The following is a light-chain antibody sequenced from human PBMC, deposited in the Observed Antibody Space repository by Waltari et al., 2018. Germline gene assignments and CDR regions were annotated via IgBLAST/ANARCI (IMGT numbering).Light chain of an antibody. Sequence: DFQMTQSPATLSASVGDRVTITCRASQNIFSWLACYQQKPGKAPKLLIYKASHLESGVPSRFSGRGFGTEFTLTINSLQPDDFATYYCQHYNSFSRTFGQGTKVDIK. CDR2: KAS. J-gene: IGKJ1*01. CDR1: QNIFSW. V-gene: IGKV1-5*03. CDR3: QHYNSFSRT.